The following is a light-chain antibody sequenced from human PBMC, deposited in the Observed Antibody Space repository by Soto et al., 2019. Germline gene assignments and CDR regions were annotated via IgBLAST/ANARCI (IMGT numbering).Light chain of an antibody. Sequence: QSVLTQPRSVSGSPGQSVTISCTGTSTDVGGYNYVSWYQQHPGKVPERIIFDVNKRPSGVPDRFSGSKSANTASLTISGLQAEDEADYYCCSYAGSNNYYLFGPGTKLTV. V-gene: IGLV2-11*01. J-gene: IGLJ1*01. CDR1: STDVGGYNY. CDR2: DVN. CDR3: CSYAGSNNYYL.